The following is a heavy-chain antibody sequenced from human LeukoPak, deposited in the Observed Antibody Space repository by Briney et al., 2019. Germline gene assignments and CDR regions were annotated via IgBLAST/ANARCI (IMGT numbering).Heavy chain of an antibody. CDR1: GFTFSSYG. Sequence: PGGSLRLSCAASGFTFSSYGMSWVRQAPGKGLEWVSAISGSGGSTYYADSVKGRFTISRDNAKNSLYLQMNSLRAEDTAVYYCARRSGHLVGLVYYYYYMDVWGKGTTVTISS. D-gene: IGHD2-2*03. CDR2: ISGSGGST. CDR3: ARRSGHLVGLVYYYYYMDV. V-gene: IGHV3-23*01. J-gene: IGHJ6*03.